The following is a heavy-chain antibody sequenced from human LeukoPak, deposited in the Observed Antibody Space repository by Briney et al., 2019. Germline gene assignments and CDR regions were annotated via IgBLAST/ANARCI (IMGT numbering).Heavy chain of an antibody. CDR1: GFTFTTHG. D-gene: IGHD3-16*01. CDR3: GTGGSRSVLYLDF. J-gene: IGHJ4*02. CDR2: ISYDGGNI. V-gene: IGHV3-30*03. Sequence: GTSLRLSCEVSGFTFTTHGMHWVRQAPGKGLEWVAFISYDGGNIYYADSVKGRFTASRDNSKNTLYLQMNSQRADDTAVYYCGTGGSRSVLYLDFWGQGNLVTVSS.